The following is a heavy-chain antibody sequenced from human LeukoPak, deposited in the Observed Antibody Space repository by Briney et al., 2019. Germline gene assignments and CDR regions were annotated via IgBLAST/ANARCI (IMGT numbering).Heavy chain of an antibody. Sequence: SETLSLTCTVSGASISNYYWGWFRQPPGRGLEWIGYIHSSGSTENNPSLQSRVSISIDTSKNQFSLRLFSVTAADTDAYYCARHWGVPLSGTTYHYHYMDVWGKGTSVTVSS. CDR3: ARHWGVPLSGTTYHYHYMDV. D-gene: IGHD1-1*01. J-gene: IGHJ6*03. V-gene: IGHV4-59*08. CDR1: GASISNYY. CDR2: IHSSGST.